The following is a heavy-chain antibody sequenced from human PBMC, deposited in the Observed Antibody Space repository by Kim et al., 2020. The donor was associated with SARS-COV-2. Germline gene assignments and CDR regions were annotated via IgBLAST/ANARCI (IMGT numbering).Heavy chain of an antibody. V-gene: IGHV4-4*02. D-gene: IGHD6-19*01. CDR3: FSTGWYRLDS. J-gene: IGHJ4*02. CDR2: IHQSGRT. CDR1: GDSINSNKW. Sequence: SETLSLTCAVSGDSINSNKWWTWVRQSPGGGLEWIADIHQSGRTNYNPSLRSRVTMSLDRSRSQFSLNLNSMTAADTAVYCTFSTGWYRLDSWGQGILVT.